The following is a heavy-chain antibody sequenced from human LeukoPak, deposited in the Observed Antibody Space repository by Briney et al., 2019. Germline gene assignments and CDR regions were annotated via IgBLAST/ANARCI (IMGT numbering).Heavy chain of an antibody. CDR1: GYSISNSNWW. CDR2: IDWDDDK. CDR3: ARIRGSGSYYVDY. D-gene: IGHD3-10*01. Sequence: TLSLTCAVSGYSISNSNWWGWIRQPPGKALEWLALIDWDDDKYYSTSLRTRLTISKDTSKNQVVLTMTNMDPVDTATYYCARIRGSGSYYVDYWGQGTLVTVSS. J-gene: IGHJ4*02. V-gene: IGHV2-70*18.